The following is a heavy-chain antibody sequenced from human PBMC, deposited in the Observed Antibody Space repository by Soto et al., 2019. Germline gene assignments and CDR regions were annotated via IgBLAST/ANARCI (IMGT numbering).Heavy chain of an antibody. J-gene: IGHJ4*02. V-gene: IGHV3-30*18. CDR1: GFTFSSCV. Sequence: QVQLVESGGGVVQPGRSLRLSCAASGFTFSSCVMHWARQAPGKGLEWVAFISHDGGNLLYANSVKGRFSISRDNSKNTVYLQMNSLTTDDTAVYFCVKDRTDTWSFDYWGQGTLVTVSS. D-gene: IGHD2-15*01. CDR2: ISHDGGNL. CDR3: VKDRTDTWSFDY.